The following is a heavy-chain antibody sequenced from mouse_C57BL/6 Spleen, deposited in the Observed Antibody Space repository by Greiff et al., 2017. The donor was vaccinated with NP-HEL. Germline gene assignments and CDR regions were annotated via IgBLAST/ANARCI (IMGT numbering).Heavy chain of an antibody. CDR2: IYPGSGNT. Sequence: VQGVESGPELVKPGASVKISCKASGYSFTSYYIHWVKQRPGQGLEWIGWIYPGSGNTKYNEKFKGKATLTADTSSSTAYMQLSSLTSEDSAVYYCARGNYYFDYWGQGTTLTVSS. J-gene: IGHJ2*01. CDR3: ARGNYYFDY. CDR1: GYSFTSYY. V-gene: IGHV1-66*01. D-gene: IGHD2-1*01.